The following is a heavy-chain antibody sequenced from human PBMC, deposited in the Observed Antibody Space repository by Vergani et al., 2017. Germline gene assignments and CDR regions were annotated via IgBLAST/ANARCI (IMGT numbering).Heavy chain of an antibody. V-gene: IGHV4-39*01. D-gene: IGHD1-14*01. CDR3: ARRPARTRDALDI. J-gene: IGHJ3*02. CDR1: GGSITSNTDY. Sequence: LQLQESGPGLVKPSETLSLTCTVSGGSITSNTDYWDWIRQPPGEGLEWIGSIYYSGNTYYNPSLKSRVIISVDTSKSHFSLKLTSVTATDTAVYYCARRPARTRDALDIWGQGTMVAVSS. CDR2: IYYSGNT.